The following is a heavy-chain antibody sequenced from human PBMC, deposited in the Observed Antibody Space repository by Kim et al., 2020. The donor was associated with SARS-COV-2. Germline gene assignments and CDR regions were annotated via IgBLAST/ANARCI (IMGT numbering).Heavy chain of an antibody. J-gene: IGHJ6*02. CDR2: IIPIFGTA. D-gene: IGHD2-2*01. CDR1: GGTFSSYA. V-gene: IGHV1-69*13. CDR3: ARFLVVPAARPYYYYYYGMDV. Sequence: SVKVSCKASGGTFSSYAISWVRQAPGQGLEWMGGIIPIFGTANYAQKFQGRVTITADESTSTAYMELSSLRSEDTAVYYCARFLVVPAARPYYYYYYGMDVWGQGTTVTVSS.